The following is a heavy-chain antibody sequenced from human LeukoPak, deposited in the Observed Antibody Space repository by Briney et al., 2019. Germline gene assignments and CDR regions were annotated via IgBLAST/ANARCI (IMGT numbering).Heavy chain of an antibody. D-gene: IGHD3-10*01. CDR2: INHSGGT. Sequence: PSETLSLTCAVSGGSFSGYYWSWIRQPPGKGLEWIGEINHSGGTNYNPSLKSRVTISVDTSKNQFSLKLSSVTAADTAVYYCARGRYYYGSYYYYYMDVWGKGTTVTVSS. CDR3: ARGRYYYGSYYYYYMDV. CDR1: GGSFSGYY. J-gene: IGHJ6*03. V-gene: IGHV4-34*01.